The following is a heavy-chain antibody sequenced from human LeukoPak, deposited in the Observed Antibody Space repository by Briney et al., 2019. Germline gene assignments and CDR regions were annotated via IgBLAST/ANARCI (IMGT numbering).Heavy chain of an antibody. CDR3: ARWADY. CDR1: GGSISSAGYH. CDR2: ISHDEST. V-gene: IGHV4-30-2*01. J-gene: IGHJ4*02. Sequence: SETLSLTCTVSGGSISSAGYHWSWLRQPPGKGLEWIGYISHDESTFYNPSLKSRVTISVDRSKNQFSLRLNSVTAADTAVYYCARWADYWGQGTRVTVSS.